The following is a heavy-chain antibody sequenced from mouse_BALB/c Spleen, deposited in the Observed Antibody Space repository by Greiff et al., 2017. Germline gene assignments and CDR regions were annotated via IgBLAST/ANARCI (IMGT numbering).Heavy chain of an antibody. J-gene: IGHJ4*01. V-gene: IGHV1-9*01. Sequence: VQRVESGAELMKPGASVKISCKATGYTFSSYWIEWVKQRPGHGLEWIGEILPGSGSTNYNEKFKGKATFTADTSSNTAYMQLSSLTSEDSAVYYCARINYGSSYEAMDYWGQGTSVTVSS. CDR3: ARINYGSSYEAMDY. D-gene: IGHD1-1*01. CDR2: ILPGSGST. CDR1: GYTFSSYW.